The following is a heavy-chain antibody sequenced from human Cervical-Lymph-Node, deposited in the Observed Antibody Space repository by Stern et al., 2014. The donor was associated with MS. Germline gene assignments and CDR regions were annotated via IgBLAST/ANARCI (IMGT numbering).Heavy chain of an antibody. Sequence: VQLVESGAEVMKPGSSVKVSCKASRGTFSKFPSSWVRQAPGQGLEWMGGIFPVFGTPTYAQEFRGRVTITADVSTSTVYMELSSLRSDDTAVYYCALSSETSDRWYSLGYDLWGQGTLVTVSS. D-gene: IGHD6-13*01. CDR2: IFPVFGTP. CDR1: RGTFSKFP. J-gene: IGHJ5*02. V-gene: IGHV1-69*01. CDR3: ALSSETSDRWYSLGYDL.